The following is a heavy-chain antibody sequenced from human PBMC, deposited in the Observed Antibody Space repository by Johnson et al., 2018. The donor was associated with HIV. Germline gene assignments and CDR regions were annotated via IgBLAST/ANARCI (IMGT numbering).Heavy chain of an antibody. D-gene: IGHD3-10*01. Sequence: QVQLVESGGGVVQPGRSLRLSCAASGFTFSTYDMHWVRQAPGKGLEWVAIISYDGSNKYYADSVKGRFTLSRDNSKNTLDLQMNSLTIEDTAVFYCAKTRMGGILDAFDLWGQGTMVIV. V-gene: IGHV3-30*18. CDR2: ISYDGSNK. J-gene: IGHJ3*01. CDR3: AKTRMGGILDAFDL. CDR1: GFTFSTYD.